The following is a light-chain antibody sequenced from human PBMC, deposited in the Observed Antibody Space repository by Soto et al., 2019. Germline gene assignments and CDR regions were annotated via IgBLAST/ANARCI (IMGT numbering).Light chain of an antibody. V-gene: IGKV3-20*01. Sequence: EIVLTQSPGTMSLSPCDRATLSCRASQSVSNNYLAWYQQKPGQAPRLLIYGASNRATGIPDRFSGSGSGTDFTLTISRLEPEDFAVYYCQQYGSSGTFGQGTKVDIK. CDR1: QSVSNNY. J-gene: IGKJ1*01. CDR2: GAS. CDR3: QQYGSSGT.